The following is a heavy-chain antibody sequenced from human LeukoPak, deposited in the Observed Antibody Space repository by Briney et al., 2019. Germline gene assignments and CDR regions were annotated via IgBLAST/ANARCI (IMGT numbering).Heavy chain of an antibody. J-gene: IGHJ4*02. CDR1: GFTFNNYA. CDR3: AKEQTSSGFFDY. Sequence: GGSLRLSCAASGFTFNNYAMSWVRQAPGKGLEWVSAISGRGDRTHYADSVKGRFTISRDNSKNTLYLQMNSLRAEDRAVYYCAKEQTSSGFFDYWGQGTLVTVSS. CDR2: ISGRGDRT. D-gene: IGHD2-2*01. V-gene: IGHV3-23*01.